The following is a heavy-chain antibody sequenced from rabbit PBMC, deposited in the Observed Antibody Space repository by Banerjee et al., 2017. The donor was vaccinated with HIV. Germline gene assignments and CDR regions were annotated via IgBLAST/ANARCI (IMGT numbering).Heavy chain of an antibody. V-gene: IGHV1S45*01. D-gene: IGHD1-1*01. J-gene: IGHJ4*01. CDR1: GFSFNNKYV. CDR3: ARDLGGVIGWNFNL. Sequence: QEQLEESGGGLVKPEGSLTLTCKASGFSFNNKYVMCWVRQAPGKGLEWIACINTSSGDTVYATWAKGRFTISKTSSTTVTLQMTGLTVADTATYFCARDLGGVIGWNFNLWGQGTLVTVS. CDR2: INTSSGDT.